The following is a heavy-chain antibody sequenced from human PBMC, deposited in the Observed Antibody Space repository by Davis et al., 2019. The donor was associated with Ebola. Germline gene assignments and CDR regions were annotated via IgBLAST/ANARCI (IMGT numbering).Heavy chain of an antibody. D-gene: IGHD6-13*01. CDR2: ISYDGGNK. Sequence: PGGSLRLSCAASGFTFRSYAMHWVRQAPGKGLEWVAVISYDGGNKYYADSVKGRFTISRDNSKSTLDLQMNSLRPEDTAVYYCARDGRAGSSWYSDYWGQGTLVTVSS. J-gene: IGHJ4*02. CDR1: GFTFRSYA. V-gene: IGHV3-30-3*01. CDR3: ARDGRAGSSWYSDY.